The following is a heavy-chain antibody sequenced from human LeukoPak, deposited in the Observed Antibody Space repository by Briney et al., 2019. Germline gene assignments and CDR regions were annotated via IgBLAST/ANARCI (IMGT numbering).Heavy chain of an antibody. J-gene: IGHJ4*02. D-gene: IGHD3-16*01. CDR2: IKQDGSEK. Sequence: GGSLRLSCAASGFTFSSYWMSWVRQAPGKGLEWVANIKQDGSEKYYVDSVKGRFTISRDNAKSSLYLQMNSLRAEDTAVYYCARLVAVAFGYYFDYWGQGTLVTVSS. CDR3: ARLVAVAFGYYFDY. V-gene: IGHV3-7*01. CDR1: GFTFSSYW.